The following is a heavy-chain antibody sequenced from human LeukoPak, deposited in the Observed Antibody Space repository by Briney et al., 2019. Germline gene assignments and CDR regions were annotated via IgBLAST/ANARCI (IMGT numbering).Heavy chain of an antibody. D-gene: IGHD1-26*01. V-gene: IGHV1-46*01. CDR1: GYTFTSYY. CDR3: ARNLDRWELPGY. Sequence: ASVTVSFKASGYTFTSYYMHWVRQAPGQGREGMGINNPSGGSTSYAQKFQGRVTMTRDMSTSTVYMELSSLRSEDTAVYYCARNLDRWELPGYWGQGTLVTVSS. CDR2: NNPSGGST. J-gene: IGHJ4*02.